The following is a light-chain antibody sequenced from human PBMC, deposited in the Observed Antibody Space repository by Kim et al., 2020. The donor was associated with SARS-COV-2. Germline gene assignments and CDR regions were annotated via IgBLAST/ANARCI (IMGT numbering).Light chain of an antibody. CDR1: NSDIGAYNY. V-gene: IGLV2-8*01. J-gene: IGLJ3*02. Sequence: PGQSVPISCTGTNSDIGAYNYVAWYQQHPGKAPKLMIYEVSKRRSGVPDRFAGSKYGNTASLTVSGLQAEDEADYFCSSDAGSNTLFGGGTQLTVL. CDR3: SSDAGSNTL. CDR2: EVS.